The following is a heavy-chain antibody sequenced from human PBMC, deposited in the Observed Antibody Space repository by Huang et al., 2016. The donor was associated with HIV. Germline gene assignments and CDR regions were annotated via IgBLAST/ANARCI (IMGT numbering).Heavy chain of an antibody. CDR1: NGSLSGYY. Sequence: QVQLHQWGAGLLKPSETLSLTCAVYNGSLSGYYWTWIHQSPGKGLEWVGDINQSRSTKYNPSLKSRAIISLDTSKNQFSLKVWSVTAADTAVYYCARGGSYFDFWGQGTLVTV. V-gene: IGHV4-34*01. J-gene: IGHJ4*02. D-gene: IGHD1-1*01. CDR2: INQSRST. CDR3: ARGGSYFDF.